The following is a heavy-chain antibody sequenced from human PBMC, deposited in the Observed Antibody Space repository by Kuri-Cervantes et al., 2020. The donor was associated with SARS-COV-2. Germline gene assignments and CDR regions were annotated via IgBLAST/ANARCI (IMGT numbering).Heavy chain of an antibody. CDR3: AIIAAAWRWFDP. CDR2: ISGISTYI. D-gene: IGHD6-13*01. Sequence: GGSLRLSCAASGFTFSDYSMNWVRQAPGKGLQWVSSISGISTYIYYADSVKGRFAISRDNSKNTLYLQMNSLRAEDTAVYYCAIIAAAWRWFDPWGQGNLVNVAS. CDR1: GFTFSDYS. J-gene: IGHJ5*02. V-gene: IGHV3-21*01.